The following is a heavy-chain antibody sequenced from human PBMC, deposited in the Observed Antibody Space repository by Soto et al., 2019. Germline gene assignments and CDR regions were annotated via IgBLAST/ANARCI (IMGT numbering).Heavy chain of an antibody. CDR3: ASSNIAAAPYGMDV. Sequence: ASVKVSCKASGYTFTRYAMHWVRQAPGQRLEWMGWINAGNGNTKNSQKYQGRVTITRDTSASTAYMELSSLRSEDTAVYYCASSNIAAAPYGMDVWGQGTTVTVSS. J-gene: IGHJ6*02. V-gene: IGHV1-3*01. CDR1: GYTFTRYA. D-gene: IGHD6-13*01. CDR2: INAGNGNT.